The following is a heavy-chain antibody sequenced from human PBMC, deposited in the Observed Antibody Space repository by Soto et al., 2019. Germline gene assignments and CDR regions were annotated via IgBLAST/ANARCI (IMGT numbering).Heavy chain of an antibody. CDR1: GLTLRSYA. V-gene: IGHV3-23*01. CDR2: ISGRSGVP. J-gene: IGHJ5*02. D-gene: IGHD3-16*01. Sequence: EGQLLQSGGDFVQPGGSLRLSCAGSGLTLRSYAMTWIRQTPEKGLEWVSTISGRSGVPSYADSVNGRFTVSRDNSKNTLYLQMNSLRPDDTAIYYCAKGGPFTGGFDPWGQGTLVTVAS. CDR3: AKGGPFTGGFDP.